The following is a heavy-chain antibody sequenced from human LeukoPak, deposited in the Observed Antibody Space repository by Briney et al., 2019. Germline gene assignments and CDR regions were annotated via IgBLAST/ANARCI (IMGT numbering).Heavy chain of an antibody. CDR2: IYYSGST. Sequence: SETLSLTCTVSGDSISSSSYYWGWIRQPPGKGLEWFGYIYYSGSTNYNPSLKSRVTISVDTSKNQLSLNLTSVTAADTAIYYCARLPGSSHGYYFDYWGQGTLVTVSS. J-gene: IGHJ4*02. D-gene: IGHD5-18*01. CDR1: GDSISSSSYY. CDR3: ARLPGSSHGYYFDY. V-gene: IGHV4-61*05.